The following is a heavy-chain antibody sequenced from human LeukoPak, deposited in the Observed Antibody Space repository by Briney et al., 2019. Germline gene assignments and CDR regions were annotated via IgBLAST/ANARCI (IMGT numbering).Heavy chain of an antibody. CDR2: INHSGST. CDR1: GGSISSGGYY. V-gene: IGHV4-30-2*01. J-gene: IGHJ4*02. D-gene: IGHD5-18*01. Sequence: SETLSLTCTVSGGSISSGGYYWSWIRQPPGKGLEWIGEINHSGSTYYNPSLKSRVTISVDRSKNQFSLKLSSVTAADTAVYYCARATAMALDYWGQGTLVTVSS. CDR3: ARATAMALDY.